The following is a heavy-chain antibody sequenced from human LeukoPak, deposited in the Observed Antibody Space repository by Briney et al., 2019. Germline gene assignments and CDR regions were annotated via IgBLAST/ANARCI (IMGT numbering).Heavy chain of an antibody. CDR1: GFTFSSYW. Sequence: GGSLRLSCAASGFTFSSYWMNWVRQAPGKGLVWVSRIASDGSSTTYADSVKGRFSISRDDAKNTLYLQMNSLRVEDTAVYYCARGRPHGDDYWGRGTLVTVSS. D-gene: IGHD2-21*01. CDR2: IASDGSST. V-gene: IGHV3-74*01. J-gene: IGHJ4*02. CDR3: ARGRPHGDDY.